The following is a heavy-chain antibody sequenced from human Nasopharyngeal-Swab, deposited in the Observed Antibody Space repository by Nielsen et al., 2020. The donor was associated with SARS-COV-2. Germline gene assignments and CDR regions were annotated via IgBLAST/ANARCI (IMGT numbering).Heavy chain of an antibody. D-gene: IGHD6-6*01. J-gene: IGHJ6*03. Sequence: ASVKVSCKASGYTFTSYDINWVRQATGQGLEWMGWMNPNSGNTGYAQKFQGRVTMTRNTSISTAYMELSSLRSEDTAVYYCVTLPPYGTSLKYYYYMDVWGKGTTVTVSS. CDR2: MNPNSGNT. V-gene: IGHV1-8*01. CDR3: VTLPPYGTSLKYYYYMDV. CDR1: GYTFTSYD.